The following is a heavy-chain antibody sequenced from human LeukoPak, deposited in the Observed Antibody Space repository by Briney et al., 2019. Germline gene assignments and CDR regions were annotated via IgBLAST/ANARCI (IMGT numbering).Heavy chain of an antibody. V-gene: IGHV3-74*01. CDR3: ARGIRGPAGVWRSYYGMDV. J-gene: IGHJ6*02. D-gene: IGHD3-10*01. Sequence: GGSLRLSCAASGFTFSSYWMHWVRQAPGKGPVWVSRINNDGSGTTYADSVKGRFTISRDNAKNSLYLQMNSLRAEDTAVYYCARGIRGPAGVWRSYYGMDVWGQGTTVTVSS. CDR2: INNDGSGT. CDR1: GFTFSSYW.